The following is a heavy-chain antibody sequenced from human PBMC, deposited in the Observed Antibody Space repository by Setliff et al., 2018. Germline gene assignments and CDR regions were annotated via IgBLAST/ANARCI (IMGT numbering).Heavy chain of an antibody. CDR1: GFTISNYW. CDR2: IRQDGTNK. V-gene: IGHV3-7*03. CDR3: AREVWTIYDKSWSGYTDL. J-gene: IGHJ5*02. D-gene: IGHD3-3*01. Sequence: GGSLRLSCVASGFTISNYWMAWVRQAPGKGLEWVADIRQDGTNKYYMDSVEGRLTISRDNSKNSVYLQMNSLRAEDTALYHCAREVWTIYDKSWSGYTDLWGQGTQVTVSS.